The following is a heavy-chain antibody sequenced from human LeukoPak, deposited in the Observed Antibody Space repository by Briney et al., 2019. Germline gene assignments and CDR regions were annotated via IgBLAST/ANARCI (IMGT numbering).Heavy chain of an antibody. CDR1: GGSISSHY. CDR3: AREPAGYYFGWFDP. CDR2: IYYSGST. J-gene: IGHJ5*02. Sequence: SETLSLTCTVSGGSISSHYWSWIRQPPEKGLEWIGYIYYSGSTNYNPSLKSRVTISVDTSKNQFSLKLSSVTAADTAVYYCAREPAGYYFGWFDPWGQGTLVTVSS. V-gene: IGHV4-59*11. D-gene: IGHD3-3*01.